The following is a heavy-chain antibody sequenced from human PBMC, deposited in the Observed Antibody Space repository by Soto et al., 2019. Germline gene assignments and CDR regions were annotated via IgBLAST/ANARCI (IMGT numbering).Heavy chain of an antibody. CDR1: GFTFSSYD. J-gene: IGHJ4*02. Sequence: PGGSLRLSCAASGFTFSSYDMHWVRQATGKGLEWVSAIGTAGDTYYPGSVKGRFTISRENAKNSLYLQMNSLRAGDTAVYYCAKDHYYDSSGYYVQTYYFDYWRQGTLVTVSS. D-gene: IGHD3-22*01. CDR3: AKDHYYDSSGYYVQTYYFDY. V-gene: IGHV3-13*01. CDR2: IGTAGDT.